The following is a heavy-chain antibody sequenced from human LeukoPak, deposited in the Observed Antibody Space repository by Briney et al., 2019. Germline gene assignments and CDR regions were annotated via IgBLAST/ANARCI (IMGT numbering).Heavy chain of an antibody. CDR1: GYTLTELS. Sequence: GASVKVSCKVSGYTLTELSMHWVRQAPGKGLEWMGGFDPEDGETIYAQKFQGRVTMTEDTSTDTAYMELSSLRSEDTAVYYCATDRGATIPADAFDIWGQGTMVTVSS. CDR2: FDPEDGET. CDR3: ATDRGATIPADAFDI. J-gene: IGHJ3*02. D-gene: IGHD1-26*01. V-gene: IGHV1-24*01.